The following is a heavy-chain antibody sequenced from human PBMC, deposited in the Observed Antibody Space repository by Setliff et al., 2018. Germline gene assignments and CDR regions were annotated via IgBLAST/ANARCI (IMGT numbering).Heavy chain of an antibody. CDR1: GYTFTSYG. Sequence: ASVKVSCKASGYTFTSYGISWVRQAPGQGLEWMGWINAANGNTEYSQKFQGRVTIASDTSASTAYMELSSLRSEDTALYYCARGGASSRWYYFDYWGQGTLVTVSS. CDR2: INAANGNT. CDR3: ARGGASSRWYYFDY. D-gene: IGHD6-13*01. V-gene: IGHV1-18*01. J-gene: IGHJ4*02.